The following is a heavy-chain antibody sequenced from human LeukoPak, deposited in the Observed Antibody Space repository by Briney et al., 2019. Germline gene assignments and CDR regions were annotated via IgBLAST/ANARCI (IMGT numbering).Heavy chain of an antibody. V-gene: IGHV3-23*01. Sequence: GGSLRLSCAASGFTFSSYAMSWVRQAPGKGLEWVSAISGSGGSTYYADSVKGRFTISRDNAKNSLYLQMNSLRAEDTAVYYCAREVGELFAFDIWGQGTMVTVSS. D-gene: IGHD3-10*01. CDR3: AREVGELFAFDI. CDR2: ISGSGGST. J-gene: IGHJ3*02. CDR1: GFTFSSYA.